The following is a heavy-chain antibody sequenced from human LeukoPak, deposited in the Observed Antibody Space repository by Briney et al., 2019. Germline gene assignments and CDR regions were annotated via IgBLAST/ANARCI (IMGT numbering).Heavy chain of an antibody. CDR2: MNPNSGNT. D-gene: IGHD2-2*02. V-gene: IGHV1-8*01. Sequence: ASVKVSCKASGYTFTSYDINWVRQATGQGLEWMGWMNPNSGNTGYAQKFQGRVTMTRNTSISTAYMELSSLRSEDTAVYYCATDIVVVPAAIHRDYWGQGTLVTVSS. CDR1: GYTFTSYD. J-gene: IGHJ4*02. CDR3: ATDIVVVPAAIHRDY.